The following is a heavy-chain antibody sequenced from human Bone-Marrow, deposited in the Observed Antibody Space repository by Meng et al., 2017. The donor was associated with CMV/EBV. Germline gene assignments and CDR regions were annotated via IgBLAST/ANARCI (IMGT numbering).Heavy chain of an antibody. V-gene: IGHV1-2*02. J-gene: IGHJ1*01. CDR1: GYTFTGYY. Sequence: ASVKVSCKASGYTFTGYYMHWVRQAPGQGLEWMGTFIPILNRAEYARKFQGRVTMTRDTSITTVYMELSRLRYDDTAMYYCASGYCSSSSCYAQYFQHWGLGNLVTVSS. CDR2: FIPILNRA. CDR3: ASGYCSSSSCYAQYFQH. D-gene: IGHD2-2*03.